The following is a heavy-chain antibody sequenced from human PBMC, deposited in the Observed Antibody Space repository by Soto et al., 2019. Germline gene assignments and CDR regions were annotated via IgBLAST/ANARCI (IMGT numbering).Heavy chain of an antibody. CDR2: IGDSGATT. CDR3: AKDRSSTSCYGFDY. Sequence: GGSLRLSCAASAFTFRNYAMSWVRQAPGKGLEWVSAIGDSGATTYYADSVKGRFTISRDNSKNTLYLQMNNLRAEDTAFYYCAKDRSSTSCYGFDYRGPGALVTVSS. J-gene: IGHJ4*02. CDR1: AFTFRNYA. V-gene: IGHV3-23*01. D-gene: IGHD2-2*01.